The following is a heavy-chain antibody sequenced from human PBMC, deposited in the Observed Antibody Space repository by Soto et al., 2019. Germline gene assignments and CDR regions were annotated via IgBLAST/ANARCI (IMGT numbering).Heavy chain of an antibody. CDR3: ARDFFGSGWYDGWNWFDP. D-gene: IGHD6-19*01. Sequence: PSQTLSLTCAISGDSVSSNSAAWNWIRQSPSRGLEWLGRTYYRSKWYNDYAVSVKSRITINPDTSKNQFSLQLNSVTPEDTAVYYCARDFFGSGWYDGWNWFDPWGQGTLVTVSS. CDR1: GDSVSSNSAA. CDR2: TYYRSKWYN. V-gene: IGHV6-1*01. J-gene: IGHJ5*02.